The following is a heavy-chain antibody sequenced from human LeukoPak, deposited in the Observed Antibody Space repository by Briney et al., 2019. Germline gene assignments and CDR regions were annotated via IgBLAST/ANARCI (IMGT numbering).Heavy chain of an antibody. J-gene: IGHJ4*02. D-gene: IGHD3-22*01. CDR3: ARWNYYDSSGLKSFDY. V-gene: IGHV1-2*02. Sequence: ASVKVSCKASGYTFTGYYMRWVRQAPGQGLEWMGWINPNSGGTNYAQKFQGRVTMTRDTSISTAYMELSRLRSDDTAVYYCARWNYYDSSGLKSFDYWGQGTLVTVSS. CDR2: INPNSGGT. CDR1: GYTFTGYY.